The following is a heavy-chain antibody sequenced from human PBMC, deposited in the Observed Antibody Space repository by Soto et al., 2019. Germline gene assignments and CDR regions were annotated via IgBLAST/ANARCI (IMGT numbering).Heavy chain of an antibody. J-gene: IGHJ3*02. CDR3: ARVHSSSWYEAFDI. V-gene: IGHV3-21*01. Sequence: PGGSLRLSCAASGFTFSSYSMNWVRQAPGKGLEWVSSISSSSSYIYYADSVKGRFTISRDNAKNSLYLQMNSLRAEDTAVYYCARVHSSSWYEAFDIWGQGTMVTVSS. CDR1: GFTFSSYS. CDR2: ISSSSSYI. D-gene: IGHD6-13*01.